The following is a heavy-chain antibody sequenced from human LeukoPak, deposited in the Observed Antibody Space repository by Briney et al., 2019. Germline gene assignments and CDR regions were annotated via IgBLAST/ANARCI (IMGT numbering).Heavy chain of an antibody. Sequence: GGSLRLSCAASGFTFSSYGMHWVRKAPGKGLEWVAVIWYDGSNKYYADSVKGRFTISRDNSKNTLYLQMNSLRAEDTAVYYCARDVSGTDDAFDIWGQGTMVTVSS. CDR1: GFTFSSYG. J-gene: IGHJ3*02. V-gene: IGHV3-33*01. CDR2: IWYDGSNK. CDR3: ARDVSGTDDAFDI. D-gene: IGHD6-25*01.